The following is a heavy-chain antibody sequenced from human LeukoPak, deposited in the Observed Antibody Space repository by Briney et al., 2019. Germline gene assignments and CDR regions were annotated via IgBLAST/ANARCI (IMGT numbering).Heavy chain of an antibody. CDR2: ISTYNGNT. Sequence: ASVKVSCKASGYTFTSHDINWVRQAPGQGLEWMGWISTYNGNTNYAQKLQGRVTMTTDTSTSTAYMELRSLRSDDTAVYYCARDQGGYCSSTSCYHFDYWGQGTLVTVSS. CDR3: ARDQGGYCSSTSCYHFDY. D-gene: IGHD2-2*01. CDR1: GYTFTSHD. J-gene: IGHJ4*02. V-gene: IGHV1-18*01.